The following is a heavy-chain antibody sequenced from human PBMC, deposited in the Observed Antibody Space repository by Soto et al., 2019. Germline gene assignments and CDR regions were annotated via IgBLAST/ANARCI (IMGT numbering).Heavy chain of an antibody. Sequence: GGSLRLSCAASGFTFSDYYMSWIRQAPGKGLEWVSYISSSGSTIYYADSVKGRFTISRDNAKNSLYLQMNSLRAEDTAVYYCARLNTIFVGSDAFDIWGQGTMVTVSS. V-gene: IGHV3-11*01. CDR2: ISSSGSTI. D-gene: IGHD3-3*01. J-gene: IGHJ3*02. CDR1: GFTFSDYY. CDR3: ARLNTIFVGSDAFDI.